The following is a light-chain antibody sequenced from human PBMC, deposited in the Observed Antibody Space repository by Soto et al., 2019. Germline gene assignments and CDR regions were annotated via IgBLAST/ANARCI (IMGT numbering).Light chain of an antibody. V-gene: IGLV2-14*01. Sequence: QSVLTQPASVSGSPGQSITISCTGTSSDVGGYNYVSWYQQNPGKAPKLMIYEVSNRPSGVSNRFSGSKSGNTASLTIYGLQAEDEADYYCTAYRSTSTRYVVSTGTKPTAL. CDR1: SSDVGGYNY. CDR2: EVS. CDR3: TAYRSTSTRYV. J-gene: IGLJ1*01.